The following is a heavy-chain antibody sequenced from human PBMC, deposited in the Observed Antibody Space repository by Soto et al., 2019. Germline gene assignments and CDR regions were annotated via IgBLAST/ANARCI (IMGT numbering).Heavy chain of an antibody. D-gene: IGHD3-10*01. J-gene: IGHJ6*02. CDR3: ARNLRSGDYYGMAV. Sequence: QVQLQESGPGLVKPSQTLSLTCTVSGGSISSGGYYWSWIRQHPGKGLEWIGYIYYSGSTYYNPSPKIRVTVSVYTSKNPFSLKLSSVTAADTAVYYCARNLRSGDYYGMAVWGQGTTVTVSS. CDR1: GGSISSGGYY. CDR2: IYYSGST. V-gene: IGHV4-31*03.